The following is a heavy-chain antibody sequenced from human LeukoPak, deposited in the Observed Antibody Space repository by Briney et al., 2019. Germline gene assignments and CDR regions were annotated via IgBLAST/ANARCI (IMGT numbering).Heavy chain of an antibody. CDR2: MYYSGST. CDR1: SGSISSRNYY. D-gene: IGHD3-9*01. J-gene: IGHJ3*02. Sequence: SETLSLTCTVSSGSISSRNYYWGWIRQPPGKGLEWIGNMYYSGSTYYNPSLKSRVTMSVDTSKNQFSLKLSSMTAADTAVYYCARLDWETNAFDIWGQGTMVTVSS. CDR3: ARLDWETNAFDI. V-gene: IGHV4-39*01.